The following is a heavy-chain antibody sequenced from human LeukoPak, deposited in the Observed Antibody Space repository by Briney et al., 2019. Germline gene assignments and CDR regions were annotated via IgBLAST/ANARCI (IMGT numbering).Heavy chain of an antibody. CDR1: GFTFSSYG. J-gene: IGHJ4*02. V-gene: IGHV3-33*06. Sequence: GGSLRLSCAASGFTFSSYGMHWVRQAPGKGLEWVAVIWYDGSNKYYADSVKGRFTISRDNSKNTLYLQMNSLGAEDTAVYYCAKDSGIVVVTFYFDYWGQGTLVTVSS. CDR3: AKDSGIVVVTFYFDY. D-gene: IGHD2-21*02. CDR2: IWYDGSNK.